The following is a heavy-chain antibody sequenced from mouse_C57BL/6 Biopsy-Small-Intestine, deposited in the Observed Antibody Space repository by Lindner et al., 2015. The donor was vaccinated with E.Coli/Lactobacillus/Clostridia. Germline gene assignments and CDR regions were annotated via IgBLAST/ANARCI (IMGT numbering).Heavy chain of an antibody. CDR3: ARSGTLWSGELSQDYYFDY. D-gene: IGHD1-1*02. Sequence: SVKVSCKASGYNFPSYGISWVRQAPGQGLEWMGWISPYNGYLKYTQNFQGRVTMTTDTSTNTAYMELKSLRSDDTAVYYCARSGTLWSGELSQDYYFDYWGQGTLVTVSS. CDR2: ISPYNGYL. V-gene: IGHV1-7*01. CDR1: GYNFPSYG. J-gene: IGHJ2*01.